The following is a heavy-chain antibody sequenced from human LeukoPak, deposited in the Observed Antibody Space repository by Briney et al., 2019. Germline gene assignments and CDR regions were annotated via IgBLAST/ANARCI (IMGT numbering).Heavy chain of an antibody. Sequence: ASVKVSCKASGYTFTSYYMHWVRQAPGQGLEWMGIINPSGGSTSYAQKFQSRVTMTTDTSTSTAYMELRSLRSDDTAVYYCARGADIAVAGPGGMDVWGKGTTVTVSS. CDR2: INPSGGST. CDR1: GYTFTSYY. J-gene: IGHJ6*04. D-gene: IGHD6-19*01. CDR3: ARGADIAVAGPGGMDV. V-gene: IGHV1-46*01.